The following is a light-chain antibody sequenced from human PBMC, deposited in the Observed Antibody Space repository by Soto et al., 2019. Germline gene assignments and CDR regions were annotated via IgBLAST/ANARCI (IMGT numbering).Light chain of an antibody. J-gene: IGLJ1*01. CDR1: SSDVGGYNY. V-gene: IGLV2-14*01. CDR2: EVN. CDR3: SSYTSSSTPFV. Sequence: QSVLTQPASVSGSPGQSITISCTGTSSDVGGYNYFSWYQQYPGRAPKFMIYEVNNRPSGVSNRFSGSKSGNTASLTISGLQAEDEADYYCSSYTSSSTPFVFGTGTKVTVL.